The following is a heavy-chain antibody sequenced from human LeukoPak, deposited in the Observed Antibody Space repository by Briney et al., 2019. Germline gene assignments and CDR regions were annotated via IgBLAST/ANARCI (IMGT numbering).Heavy chain of an antibody. V-gene: IGHV3-30*04. D-gene: IGHD1-26*01. CDR1: GFTFSSYA. J-gene: IGHJ4*02. CDR3: ARVKGEYSGSSNFDY. Sequence: GGSLRLSCAASGFTFSSYAMHWVRQAPGKGLEWVAVISYDGSNKYYADSVKGRFTISRDNSKNTLYLQMNSLRAEDTAVYYCARVKGEYSGSSNFDYWGQETLVTVSS. CDR2: ISYDGSNK.